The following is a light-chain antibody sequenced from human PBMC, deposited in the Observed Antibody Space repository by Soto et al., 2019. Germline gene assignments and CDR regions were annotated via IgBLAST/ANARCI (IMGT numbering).Light chain of an antibody. CDR1: SSDVGGYNY. Sequence: QSALTQPASVSGSPGQSITISCTGTSSDVGGYNYVSWYQQYPGKAPKLMIYEVSNRPSGVSNRFSGSKSGNTASLTISGLRAEDEADYYCTSYIRSSTLDYVFGTGTKLTVL. V-gene: IGLV2-14*01. CDR3: TSYIRSSTLDYV. J-gene: IGLJ1*01. CDR2: EVS.